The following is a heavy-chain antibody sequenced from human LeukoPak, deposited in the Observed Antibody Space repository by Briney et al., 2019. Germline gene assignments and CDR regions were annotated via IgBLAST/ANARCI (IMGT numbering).Heavy chain of an antibody. J-gene: IGHJ4*02. V-gene: IGHV3-33*01. CDR3: ARDWCGGGSCYYFDH. CDR1: RFTFTDYG. D-gene: IGHD2-15*01. CDR2: IWYDGSGK. Sequence: GGSLRLSCAASRFTFTDYGMRWVRQPPGKGLEWVALIWYDGSGKYYADSVKGRFTISRGNSKNTLYLQMNSLRAEDTAVYYCARDWCGGGSCYYFDHWGQGTLVTVSS.